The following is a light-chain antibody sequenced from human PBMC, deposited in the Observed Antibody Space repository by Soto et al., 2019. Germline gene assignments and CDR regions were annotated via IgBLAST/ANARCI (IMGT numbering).Light chain of an antibody. CDR1: ESASSN. J-gene: IGKJ4*01. Sequence: EIVRPQSPATVSVSPGERATLACRSSESASSNLAWYQQKPGQAPRLLIYGASSKATGIPARFSGSGYGTEFTLTISSLKSEDFEVYYCQQSQKLPLTFGGGTNVEIK. CDR3: QQSQKLPLT. V-gene: IGKV3-15*01. CDR2: GAS.